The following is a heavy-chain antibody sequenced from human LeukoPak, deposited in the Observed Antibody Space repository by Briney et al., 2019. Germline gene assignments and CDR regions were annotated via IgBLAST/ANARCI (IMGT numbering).Heavy chain of an antibody. Sequence: GGSLRLSCEASGFTVSGSYMSWVRQAPGKGLEWVSVIYSGGTPYYADSVKGRFTISRDNSKNTLYLQMNSLRAEDTAVYYCARDSADYGGNGLDYWGQGTLVTVSS. CDR1: GFTVSGSY. CDR2: IYSGGTP. V-gene: IGHV3-53*01. D-gene: IGHD4-23*01. CDR3: ARDSADYGGNGLDY. J-gene: IGHJ4*02.